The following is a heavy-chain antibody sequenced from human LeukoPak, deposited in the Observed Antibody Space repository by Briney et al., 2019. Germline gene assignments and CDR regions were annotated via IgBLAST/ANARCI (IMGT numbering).Heavy chain of an antibody. D-gene: IGHD2-15*01. V-gene: IGHV1-2*02. CDR1: GYSFINYG. Sequence: GASVKVSCKPSGYSFINYGITWVRQAPGQGPEWMGWINPISGGTKYAQKFQGRVTMTRDTSSSTPYMELSRLRSDDTAVYYCARAECSSGSCSNDYWGQGTLVTVSS. CDR3: ARAECSSGSCSNDY. CDR2: INPISGGT. J-gene: IGHJ4*02.